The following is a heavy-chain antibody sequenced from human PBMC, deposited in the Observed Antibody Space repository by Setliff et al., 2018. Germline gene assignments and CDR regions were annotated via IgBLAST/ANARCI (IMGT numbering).Heavy chain of an antibody. V-gene: IGHV4-59*08. CDR3: ARQKEYSGRSCFQH. Sequence: PSETLSLTCTVSGDSIYNHFWSWVRQPPGKGLEWIGYIYSTGSTNYNPSLKRRVTISVDTSKNQFSLRLSLVTAADTATYYCARQKEYSGRSCFQHWGQGIPVTVSS. CDR1: GDSIYNHF. CDR2: IYSTGST. D-gene: IGHD1-26*01. J-gene: IGHJ1*01.